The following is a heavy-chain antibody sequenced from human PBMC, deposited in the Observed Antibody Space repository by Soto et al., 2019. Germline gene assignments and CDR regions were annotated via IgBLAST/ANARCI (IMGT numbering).Heavy chain of an antibody. CDR2: ISSSSSYI. Sequence: EVQLVESGGGLVKPGGSLRLFCAASGFTFSSYSMNWVRQAPGKGLEWVSSISSSSSYIYYADSVKGRFTISRDNAKNSLYLQMNSLRAEDTAVYYCARPWGHYYYYYDMDVWGKGTTVTVSS. CDR3: ARPWGHYYYYYDMDV. D-gene: IGHD7-27*01. V-gene: IGHV3-21*01. CDR1: GFTFSSYS. J-gene: IGHJ6*03.